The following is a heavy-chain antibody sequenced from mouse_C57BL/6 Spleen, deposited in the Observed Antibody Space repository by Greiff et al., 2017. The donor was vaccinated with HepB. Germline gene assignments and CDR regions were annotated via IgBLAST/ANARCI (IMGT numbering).Heavy chain of an antibody. CDR2: ISSGGSTI. CDR3: ARGPITTVVARAMDY. Sequence: EVQRVESGGGLVKPGGSLKLSCAASGFTFSDYGMHWVRQAPEKGLEWVAYISSGGSTIYYADTVKGRVTISRDNAKNTLFLQMTRLRSEDTAMYYCARGPITTVVARAMDYWGQGTSVTVSS. CDR1: GFTFSDYG. V-gene: IGHV5-17*01. D-gene: IGHD1-1*01. J-gene: IGHJ4*01.